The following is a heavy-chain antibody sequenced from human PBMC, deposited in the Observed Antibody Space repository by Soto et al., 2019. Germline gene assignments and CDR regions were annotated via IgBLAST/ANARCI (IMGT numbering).Heavy chain of an antibody. D-gene: IGHD5-18*01. CDR2: INPNSGGT. CDR1: GYTFTGYY. CDR3: ARQAMTANDAFDI. J-gene: IGHJ3*02. V-gene: IGHV1-2*04. Sequence: ASVKVSCKASGYTFTGYYMHWVRQAPGQGLEWMGWINPNSGGTNYAQKFQGWVTMTRDTSISTAYMELSRLRSDDTAVYYCARQAMTANDAFDISGQGTMVTASS.